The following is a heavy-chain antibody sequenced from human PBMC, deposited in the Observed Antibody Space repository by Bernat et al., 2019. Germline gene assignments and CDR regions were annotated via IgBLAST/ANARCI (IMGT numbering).Heavy chain of an antibody. CDR1: GCSISSSSYY. Sequence: QLQLQESGPGLVKPSETLSLTCTVSGCSISSSSYYWGWIRQPPGKGLEWIVSIYYSGSTYYNPSLKSRVTISVDTCKNQFSLKLSSVTAADTAVYYCARPPIGPGFLEWFSIPGYYYMDVWGKGTTVTVSS. D-gene: IGHD3-3*01. CDR3: ARPPIGPGFLEWFSIPGYYYMDV. J-gene: IGHJ6*03. CDR2: IYYSGST. V-gene: IGHV4-39*01.